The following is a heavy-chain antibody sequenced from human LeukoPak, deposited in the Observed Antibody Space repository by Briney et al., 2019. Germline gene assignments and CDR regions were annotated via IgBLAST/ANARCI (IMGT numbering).Heavy chain of an antibody. D-gene: IGHD3-22*01. CDR2: ISSNGGST. CDR3: VSGSVDAFDI. CDR1: LFTFTGYA. Sequence: PGGSPRLSCSPSLFTFTGYAMHCVRQAPGKGLEYVSAISSNGGSTYYADSVKGRFTISRDNSKNTLYLQMSSLRAEDTAVYYCVSGSVDAFDIWGQGTMVTVSS. J-gene: IGHJ3*02. V-gene: IGHV3-64D*09.